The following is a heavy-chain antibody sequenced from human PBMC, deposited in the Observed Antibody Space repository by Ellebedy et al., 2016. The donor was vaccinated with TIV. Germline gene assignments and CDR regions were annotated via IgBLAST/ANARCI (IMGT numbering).Heavy chain of an antibody. CDR3: ARDGVEDYFDY. CDR1: GVSISSYY. Sequence: MPSETLSLTCTVSGVSISSYYWSWIRQPPGPGLEWIGYVYHTGSTNYNPSLRSRVTLAVDTPKNEFSLKLSSVTTADTAIYYCARDGVEDYFDYWGQGLLVTVSS. J-gene: IGHJ4*02. D-gene: IGHD3-10*01. V-gene: IGHV4-59*01. CDR2: VYHTGST.